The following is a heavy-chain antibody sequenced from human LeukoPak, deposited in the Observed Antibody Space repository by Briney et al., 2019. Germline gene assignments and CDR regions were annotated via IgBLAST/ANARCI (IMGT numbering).Heavy chain of an antibody. CDR1: GFTFSNAW. Sequence: PGGSLRLSCAASGFTFSNAWMSWVRQAPGKGLEWVGRVKSKTDGGTTDYAAPVKGRFTISRDDLEDTVYLQMNSLKTDDTAVYYCTTLGKVNGGQGTLVTVSS. CDR2: VKSKTDGGTT. V-gene: IGHV3-15*01. CDR3: TTLGKVN. J-gene: IGHJ4*02.